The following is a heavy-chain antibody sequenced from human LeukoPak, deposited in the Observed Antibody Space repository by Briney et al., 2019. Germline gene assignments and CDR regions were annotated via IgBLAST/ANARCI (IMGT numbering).Heavy chain of an antibody. D-gene: IGHD3-22*01. CDR2: IYPGDSDT. CDR3: ARLNYYDSSGYPAPLFY. Sequence: GESLKISCKGSGYSFTSYWIGWVRQMPGKGLEWMGIIYPGDSDTRYSPSFQGQVTFSADKSISTAYLQWSSLKASDTAMYYCARLNYYDSSGYPAPLFYWGQGTLVTVSS. J-gene: IGHJ4*02. V-gene: IGHV5-51*01. CDR1: GYSFTSYW.